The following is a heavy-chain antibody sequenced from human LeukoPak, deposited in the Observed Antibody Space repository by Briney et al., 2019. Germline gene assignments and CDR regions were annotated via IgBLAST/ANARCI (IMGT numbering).Heavy chain of an antibody. Sequence: SVKVSCKSSGYNFRNYGIGWVRQAPRQGLEWMGWITAGNGDTNYAQKVQGRVTMTTDTSTSTAYMELRSLRSDDTAAYFCARDSARGYSYGYNAFDIWGQGTMVFASS. CDR1: GYNFRNYG. V-gene: IGHV1-18*01. J-gene: IGHJ3*02. D-gene: IGHD5-18*01. CDR3: ARDSARGYSYGYNAFDI. CDR2: ITAGNGDT.